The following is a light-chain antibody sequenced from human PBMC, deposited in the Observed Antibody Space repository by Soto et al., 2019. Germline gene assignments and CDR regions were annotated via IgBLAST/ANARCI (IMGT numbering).Light chain of an antibody. CDR2: DVS. J-gene: IGKJ1*01. V-gene: IGKV1-5*01. Sequence: DFRVPQCPSTLSASVGDRVTISCRASQSISRWLAWYKQKPGRAPKLLIYDVSSLKSGVPSRLSGSGSGTEFTLTISSLQPDDFATYYCQQYNSYSTFGQGTKVDIK. CDR1: QSISRW. CDR3: QQYNSYST.